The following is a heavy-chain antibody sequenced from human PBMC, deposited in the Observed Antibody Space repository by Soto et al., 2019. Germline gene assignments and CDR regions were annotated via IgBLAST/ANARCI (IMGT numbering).Heavy chain of an antibody. D-gene: IGHD2-8*01. V-gene: IGHV3-23*01. CDR3: AKSAVLPSAPGWFDS. CDR1: GFSFNNYG. CDR2: INVSGDRR. J-gene: IGHJ5*01. Sequence: GGSLRLSCAASGFSFNNYGMSWVRQAPGKGLEWVSFINVSGDRRYYADSVKGRFTISRDNSKNTLYLQVNSLRAEDTAVYYCAKSAVLPSAPGWFDSWGQGTLVTVSS.